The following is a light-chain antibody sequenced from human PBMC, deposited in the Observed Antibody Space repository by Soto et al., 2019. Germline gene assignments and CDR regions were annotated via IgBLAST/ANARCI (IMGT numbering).Light chain of an antibody. CDR1: QSIRSSY. CDR3: QQYGCSPWT. J-gene: IGKJ1*01. CDR2: AAS. Sequence: ENVWTQSPDTLSLSPGARATLSCRASQSIRSSYLAWYQQKPGQAPLLLLYAASGRATGIPDRFSGSVSGTDFPLTISRLEHEDFAVYYCQQYGCSPWTFGQGTKVDIK. V-gene: IGKV3-20*01.